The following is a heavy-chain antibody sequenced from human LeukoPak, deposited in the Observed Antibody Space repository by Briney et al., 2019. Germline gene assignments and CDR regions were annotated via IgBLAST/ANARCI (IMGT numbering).Heavy chain of an antibody. CDR2: IYYSVST. J-gene: IGHJ4*02. Sequence: SETLSLTCTVSGASISSTNNFWGWIRQTPGKGLEWIATIYYSVSTYYNPSLKSRLSISVDTSKNQFSLKLSSVTAADTAVYYCARASRYSSSWRYDYYFDYWGQGTLVTVSS. CDR1: GASISSTNNF. D-gene: IGHD6-13*01. V-gene: IGHV4-39*07. CDR3: ARASRYSSSWRYDYYFDY.